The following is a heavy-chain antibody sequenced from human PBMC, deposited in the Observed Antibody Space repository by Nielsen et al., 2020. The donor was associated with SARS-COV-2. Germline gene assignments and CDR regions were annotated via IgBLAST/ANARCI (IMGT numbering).Heavy chain of an antibody. CDR3: ARSPFHRSSWYGMDV. CDR2: ISGGSATI. CDR1: GFSFNTYS. V-gene: IGHV3-48*01. Sequence: GESLKISCVASGFSFNTYSMNWVRQAPGKGLEWVSYISGGSATIYYADSVKGRFTISIDNVKNSLYLQLSSLSAEDTAVYYCARSPFHRSSWYGMDVWGQGTTVTVSS. D-gene: IGHD6-13*01. J-gene: IGHJ6*02.